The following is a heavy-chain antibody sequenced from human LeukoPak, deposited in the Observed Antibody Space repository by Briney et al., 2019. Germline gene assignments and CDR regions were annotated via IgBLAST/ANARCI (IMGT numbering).Heavy chain of an antibody. CDR2: ISAYNGNT. CDR3: ARVGVAQRYCSSTSCYTGAFDI. Sequence: ASVKVSCKASGYSFTSYGISWVRQAPGQGLERMGWISAYNGNTNYAQKLQGRVTMTTDTSTSTAYMELRSLRSDDTAVYYCARVGVAQRYCSSTSCYTGAFDIWGQGTMVTVSS. J-gene: IGHJ3*02. CDR1: GYSFTSYG. V-gene: IGHV1-18*01. D-gene: IGHD2-2*02.